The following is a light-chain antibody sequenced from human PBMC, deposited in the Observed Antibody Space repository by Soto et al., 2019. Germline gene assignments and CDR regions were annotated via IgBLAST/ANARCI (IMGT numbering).Light chain of an antibody. CDR1: QSVSSTY. CDR3: QQYERSPTT. CDR2: GAS. J-gene: IGKJ4*01. V-gene: IGKV3-20*01. Sequence: EIVLTQSPGTLSLSPGERATLSYRASQSVSSTYLAWYQQKPGQAPRLLIYGASRRATGIPDRFSGSGSGTDFTLTISRLEPEEFAVYYCQQYERSPTTFGGGTKVEIK.